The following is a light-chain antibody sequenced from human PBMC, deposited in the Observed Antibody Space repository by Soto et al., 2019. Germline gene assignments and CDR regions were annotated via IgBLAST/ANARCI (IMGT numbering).Light chain of an antibody. CDR3: QQYNNWPPT. J-gene: IGKJ1*01. CDR2: GAS. Sequence: EIVMTQSPATLSVSPGERATLSCRASQSVSGNLAWYQQKPGQAPRLLIYGASTRATGIPARFSGSGSGTEFTLTISTLPSEDFAVYYCQQYNNWPPTFGQGTKVEIK. V-gene: IGKV3D-15*01. CDR1: QSVSGN.